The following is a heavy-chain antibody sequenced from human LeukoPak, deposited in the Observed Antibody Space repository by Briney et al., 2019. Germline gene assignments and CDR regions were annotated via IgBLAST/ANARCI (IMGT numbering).Heavy chain of an antibody. CDR1: GLTVSSNY. J-gene: IGHJ6*03. Sequence: PGGSLRLSCAASGLTVSSNYMSWVRQAPGKGLEWVSVIYSGGYTYYADSVKGRFTISRDNAKNSLYLQMNSLRAEDTAVYYCAREMRDFWSGSYYYYMDVWGKGTRSPSP. CDR3: AREMRDFWSGSYYYYMDV. D-gene: IGHD3-3*01. CDR2: IYSGGYT. V-gene: IGHV3-53*01.